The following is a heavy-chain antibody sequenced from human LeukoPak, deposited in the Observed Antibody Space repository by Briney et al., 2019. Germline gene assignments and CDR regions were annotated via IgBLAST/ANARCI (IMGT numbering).Heavy chain of an antibody. D-gene: IGHD4-23*01. CDR2: VWYDGNTK. CDR1: GFTFSNYG. J-gene: IGHJ3*02. V-gene: IGHV3-33*01. CDR3: ARVRSVGGNPHAFNI. Sequence: GGSLRLSCAASGFTFSNYGMHWVRQAPGKGLEWVAVVWYDGNTKYYADSVKGRFTISRDNSMNTLYLQMNSLRAEDTAVYYCARVRSVGGNPHAFNIWGQGTMVTVSS.